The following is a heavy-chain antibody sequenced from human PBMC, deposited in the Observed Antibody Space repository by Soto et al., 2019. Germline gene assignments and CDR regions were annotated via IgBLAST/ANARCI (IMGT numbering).Heavy chain of an antibody. CDR3: VKRGRWKQLVGAFDI. V-gene: IGHV3-64D*06. CDR1: GFTFSSYA. Sequence: PGGSLRLSCSASGFTFSSYAMHWVRQAPGKGLEYVSAISSNGGSTYYADSVKGRFTISRDNSKNTLYLQMSSLRAEDTAVYYCVKRGRWKQLVGAFDIWGQATMVTV. CDR2: ISSNGGST. D-gene: IGHD6-13*01. J-gene: IGHJ3*02.